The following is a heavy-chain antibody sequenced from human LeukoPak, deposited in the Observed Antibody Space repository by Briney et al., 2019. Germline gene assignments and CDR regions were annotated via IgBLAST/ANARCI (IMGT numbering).Heavy chain of an antibody. D-gene: IGHD5-18*01. J-gene: IGHJ5*02. V-gene: IGHV4-34*01. CDR1: GGSISGYY. CDR2: INHRGST. Sequence: PSETLSLTCTVSGGSISGYYWSWIRQPPGKGLEWIGEINHRGSTNYNPSLKSRVTISVDTSKNQFSLKLSSVTAADTAVYYCARGRGQLWLPWFDPWGQGTLVTVSS. CDR3: ARGRGQLWLPWFDP.